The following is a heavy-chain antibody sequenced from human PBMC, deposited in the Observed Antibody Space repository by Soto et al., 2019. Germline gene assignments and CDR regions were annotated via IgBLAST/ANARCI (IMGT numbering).Heavy chain of an antibody. V-gene: IGHV3-7*05. CDR3: ARGYCSSTSCYAGAFDI. CDR2: IKQDGSEK. CDR1: GFTFSSHW. J-gene: IGHJ3*02. D-gene: IGHD2-2*01. Sequence: EVQLVESGGGLVQPGGSLRLSCVASGFTFSSHWMSWVRQAPGKGLEWVANIKQDGSEKYCVDSVKGRFTISRDNAKNSLYLQMNSLRAEDTAVFYCARGYCSSTSCYAGAFDIWGQGTMVTVSS.